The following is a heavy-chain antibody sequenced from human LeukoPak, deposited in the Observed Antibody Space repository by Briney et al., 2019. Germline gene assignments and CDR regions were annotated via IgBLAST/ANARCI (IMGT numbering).Heavy chain of an antibody. V-gene: IGHV3-48*03. CDR1: GFTFSSYE. J-gene: IGHJ4*02. CDR3: ARSARLMKGVVEVTALDD. D-gene: IGHD3-3*01. Sequence: GGSLRLSCAASGFTFSSYEMNWVRQAPGKGLEWVSHISSSGSTIYYADSVKGRFTIARDNAKNSVYLEMNSLRADDTAVYYCARSARLMKGVVEVTALDDWGQGTLVTVSS. CDR2: ISSSGSTI.